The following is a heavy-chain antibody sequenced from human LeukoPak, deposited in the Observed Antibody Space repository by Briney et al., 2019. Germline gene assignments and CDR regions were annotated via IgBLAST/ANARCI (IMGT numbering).Heavy chain of an antibody. J-gene: IGHJ4*02. D-gene: IGHD4-17*01. CDR2: IKQDGGQI. CDR3: ARLGARQMLEY. V-gene: IGHV3-7*01. CDR1: EFTFNSYW. Sequence: GGSLRLSCAASEFTFNSYWMSWVRRAPGKGLEWVANIKQDGGQIYYLDSVKGRFTVSRDNAKNSLYLQMNSLRAEDTAVYYCARLGARQMLEYWGQGTLVTVSS.